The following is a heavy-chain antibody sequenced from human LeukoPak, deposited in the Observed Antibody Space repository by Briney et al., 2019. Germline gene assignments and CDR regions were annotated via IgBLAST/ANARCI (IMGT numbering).Heavy chain of an antibody. V-gene: IGHV3-30*02. Sequence: GGSLRLSCAASGFMFSSYGMHWVRQAPGKGLEWVAFIRYDGSNKYYADSVKGRFTISRDNSKNTLFLQMNSLRAEDTAIYYCAREWRGSGDYWGQGTLVTVSS. D-gene: IGHD3-10*01. CDR3: AREWRGSGDY. CDR2: IRYDGSNK. CDR1: GFMFSSYG. J-gene: IGHJ4*02.